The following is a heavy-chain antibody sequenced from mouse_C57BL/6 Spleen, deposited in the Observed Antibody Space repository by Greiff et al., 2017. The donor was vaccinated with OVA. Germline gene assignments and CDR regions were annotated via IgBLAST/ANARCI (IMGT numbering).Heavy chain of an antibody. CDR1: GYTFTDYY. J-gene: IGHJ4*01. CDR2: INPNNGGT. CDR3: ARRKRGYYYAMDY. V-gene: IGHV1-26*01. Sequence: EVQLQQSGPELVKPGASVKISCKASGYTFTDYYMNWVKQSHGKSLEWIGDINPNNGGTSYNQKFKGKATLTVDKSSSTAYMELRSLTSEDSAVYYCARRKRGYYYAMDYWGQGTSVTVSS.